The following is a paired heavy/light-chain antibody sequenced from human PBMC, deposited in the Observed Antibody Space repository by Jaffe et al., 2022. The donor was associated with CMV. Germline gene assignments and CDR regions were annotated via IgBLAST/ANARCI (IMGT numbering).Light chain of an antibody. CDR2: DVT. J-gene: IGLJ1*01. CDR3: CSNVGNLDYYV. Sequence: QSALTQPPSASGSPGQSVTISCTGTSSDVGGYNSVSWYQLHPGKAPKLMIYDVTERPSGVPDRFSGSKSGNTASLTVSGLQAEDEADYYCCSNVGNLDYYVFGTGTAVTVL. V-gene: IGLV2-8*01. CDR1: SSDVGGYNS.
Heavy chain of an antibody. V-gene: IGHV4-34*01. CDR1: GGSFSGYY. J-gene: IGHJ5*02. D-gene: IGHD1-26*01. Sequence: QVQLQQWGAGLLKPSETLSLTCAVYGGSFSGYYWSWIRQPPGKGLEWIGEIYYSGATKYNPSLRSRVTISVDSSKNQLSLKLYSVTAADTAIYYCARHLGRAFDPWGQGILATVSS. CDR3: ARHLGRAFDP. CDR2: IYYSGAT.